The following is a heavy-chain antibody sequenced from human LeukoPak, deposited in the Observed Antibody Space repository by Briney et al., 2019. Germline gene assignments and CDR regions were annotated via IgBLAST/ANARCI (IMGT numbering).Heavy chain of an antibody. V-gene: IGHV5-51*01. J-gene: IGHJ3*02. Sequence: GESLEISCKASGYTFTSNWIGWVRQMPGKGLELMGIIFPGDSDTRYSPSFEGQVTISADKSISTAYLQWSSLKASDTAMYYCARTMVRGAKDASDIWGQGTMVTVSS. CDR3: ARTMVRGAKDASDI. D-gene: IGHD3-10*01. CDR1: GYTFTSNW. CDR2: IFPGDSDT.